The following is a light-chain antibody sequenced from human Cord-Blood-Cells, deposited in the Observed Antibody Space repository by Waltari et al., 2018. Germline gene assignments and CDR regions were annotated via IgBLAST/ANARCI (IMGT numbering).Light chain of an antibody. J-gene: IGLJ1*01. Sequence: QSALTQPRSVSGSPGQSVTISCTGTSSDVGGYNYVSWYQQHPGKAPKLMIYDVSRRPSGVPDRFSGSKSGNTTSLTISGLQAEDEADYSCCSYAGSYRYVFGTGTKVTVL. CDR3: CSYAGSYRYV. CDR1: SSDVGGYNY. CDR2: DVS. V-gene: IGLV2-11*01.